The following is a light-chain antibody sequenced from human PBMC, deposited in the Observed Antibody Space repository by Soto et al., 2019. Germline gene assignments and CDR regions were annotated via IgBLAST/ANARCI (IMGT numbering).Light chain of an antibody. CDR2: DAS. CDR1: QSLSNNY. J-gene: IGKJ1*01. V-gene: IGKV3-20*01. CDR3: QQYDRSPRT. Sequence: EIVLTQSPDTLSLSPGERATLSCRASQSLSNNYLTWYQQKPGQAPRLLIYDASSRTTGIPDRFSASGSGTDFTLTIIRLEPEDFAVYYCQQYDRSPRTFGQGTKVEIK.